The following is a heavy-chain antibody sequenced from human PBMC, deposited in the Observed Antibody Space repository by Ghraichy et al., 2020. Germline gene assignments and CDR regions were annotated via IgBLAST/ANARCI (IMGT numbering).Heavy chain of an antibody. CDR2: IYHSGST. D-gene: IGHD3-22*01. J-gene: IGHJ4*02. CDR1: ADSMRSYY. V-gene: IGHV4-59*01. Sequence: SETPSLTCNVSADSMRSYYWRWVRQPPGQRLEWLGYIYHSGSTNHNPSLKSRVAMSIDTSKNQFSLKLTSVTAADTAVYYCAGGVGWGRDYESSGSSHRELMDYWGQGTLVTVPS. CDR3: AGGVGWGRDYESSGSSHRELMDY.